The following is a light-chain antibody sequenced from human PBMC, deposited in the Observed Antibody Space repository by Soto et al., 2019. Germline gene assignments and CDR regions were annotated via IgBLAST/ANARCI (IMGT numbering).Light chain of an antibody. CDR1: QSVSTY. V-gene: IGKV3-11*01. J-gene: IGKJ5*01. CDR3: QQRSDWPPT. CDR2: DAS. Sequence: EIVLTQSPAALSLSPGEGATLSCRASQSVSTYLAWYQQKPGQAPRLLISDASNRATGVPARFSGSGSGTDFTLTISILEPEDFAVYYCQQRSDWPPTFGQGTRLEIK.